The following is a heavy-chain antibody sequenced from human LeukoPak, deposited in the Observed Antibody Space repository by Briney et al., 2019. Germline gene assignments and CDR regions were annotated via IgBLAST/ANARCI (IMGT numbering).Heavy chain of an antibody. V-gene: IGHV4-34*01. D-gene: IGHD3-3*01. CDR2: INHSGST. CDR3: ASARFWSGYYADY. Sequence: KSSETLSLTCAVYGGSFGGYYWSWIRQPPGKGLEWIGEINHSGSTNYNPSLKSRVTISVDTSKNQFSLKLSSVTAADTAVYYCASARFWSGYYADYWGQGTLVTVSS. J-gene: IGHJ4*02. CDR1: GGSFGGYY.